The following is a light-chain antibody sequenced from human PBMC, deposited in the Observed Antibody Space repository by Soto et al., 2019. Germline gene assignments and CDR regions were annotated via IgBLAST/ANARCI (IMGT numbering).Light chain of an antibody. CDR1: SRDVGGYNY. CDR2: DVR. V-gene: IGLV2-14*01. J-gene: IGLJ1*01. Sequence: QSALTQPASVSGSPGQSITISCTGTSRDVGGYNYVSWYQQHPGKAPKLMIYDVRNRPSGVSNRFSGSKSVNTASLTISGLEAEDAADYYCSSYTTISTYVFGTGTKVTVL. CDR3: SSYTTISTYV.